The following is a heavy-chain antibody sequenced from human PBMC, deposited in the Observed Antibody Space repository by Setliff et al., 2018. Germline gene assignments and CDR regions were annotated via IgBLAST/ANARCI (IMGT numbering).Heavy chain of an antibody. CDR3: ARVFGYYDSSGYIGPFDI. Sequence: ASVKVSCKASGYTFTSYGISWVRQAPGQGLEWMGWISAYNGNTNYAQKFQGRVTMTRNTSISTAYMELSSLRSEDTAVYYCARVFGYYDSSGYIGPFDIWGQGTMVTVSS. J-gene: IGHJ3*02. V-gene: IGHV1-18*01. CDR1: GYTFTSYG. CDR2: ISAYNGNT. D-gene: IGHD3-22*01.